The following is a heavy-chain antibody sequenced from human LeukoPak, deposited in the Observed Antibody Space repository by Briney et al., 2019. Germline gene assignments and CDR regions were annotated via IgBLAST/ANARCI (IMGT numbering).Heavy chain of an antibody. CDR2: IYSDGST. V-gene: IGHV3-53*05. Sequence: GGSLRLSCAASGFSVSNNYVTWVRQPPGKGLEWVSVIYSDGSTYYADSVKGRFTISRDNSKNTLYLQMNSLGVEDTALYYCTDAVAGWGQGTLVTVSS. CDR3: TDAVAG. CDR1: GFSVSNNY. D-gene: IGHD4-23*01. J-gene: IGHJ4*02.